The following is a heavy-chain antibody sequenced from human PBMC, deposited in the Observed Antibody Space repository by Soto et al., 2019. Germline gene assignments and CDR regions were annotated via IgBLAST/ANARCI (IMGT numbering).Heavy chain of an antibody. CDR3: AGYYCTNGVCPDPYYYYGMDV. D-gene: IGHD2-8*01. J-gene: IGHJ6*02. CDR2: INHSGST. CDR1: GGSFSGYY. Sequence: SETLSLTCAVYGGSFSGYYWSWIRQPPGKGLEWIGEINHSGSTNYNPSLKSRVTISVDTSKNQFSLKLSSVTAADTAVYYCAGYYCTNGVCPDPYYYYGMDVWGQGTTVTVSS. V-gene: IGHV4-34*01.